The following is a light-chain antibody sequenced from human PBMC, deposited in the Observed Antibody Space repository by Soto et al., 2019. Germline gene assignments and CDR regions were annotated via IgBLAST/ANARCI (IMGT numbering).Light chain of an antibody. CDR3: QQRNRGPLT. J-gene: IGKJ5*01. CDR1: QSVGTY. Sequence: EVVLTQSPATLSLSPGERATLSCRASQSVGTYLVWYQQKHGQPPSLLIYDASNRATDVPVRFSGSGSGTHFTLTISSLEPEDVAVYYCQQRNRGPLTFGQGTRLEIK. CDR2: DAS. V-gene: IGKV3-11*01.